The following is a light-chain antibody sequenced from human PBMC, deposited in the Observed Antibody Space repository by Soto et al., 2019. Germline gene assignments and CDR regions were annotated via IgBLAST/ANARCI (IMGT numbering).Light chain of an antibody. CDR2: EVS. J-gene: IGLJ2*01. V-gene: IGLV2-14*01. CDR3: SSYIFSSTLVV. Sequence: QSVLTQPASVSGSPGQSLTISCTGTTNDIGGYNYVSWYQHHPGKAPRLVIYEVSNRPSGVSNRFSGSKSGNTASLSISGLQAEDEADYSCSSYIFSSTLVVFGGGTQVTVL. CDR1: TNDIGGYNY.